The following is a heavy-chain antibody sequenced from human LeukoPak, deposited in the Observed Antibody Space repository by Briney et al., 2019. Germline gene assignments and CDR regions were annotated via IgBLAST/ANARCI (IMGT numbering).Heavy chain of an antibody. Sequence: PGGSLRLSCAASGFTFSSYGMSWVRQAPGKGLEWVSAISGNGGSTYYADSVKGRFTISRDNSKNTLYLQMNSLRAEDTAVYYCASREWELPRWSGYWGQGTLVTVSS. J-gene: IGHJ4*02. CDR2: ISGNGGST. V-gene: IGHV3-23*01. D-gene: IGHD1-26*01. CDR3: ASREWELPRWSGY. CDR1: GFTFSSYG.